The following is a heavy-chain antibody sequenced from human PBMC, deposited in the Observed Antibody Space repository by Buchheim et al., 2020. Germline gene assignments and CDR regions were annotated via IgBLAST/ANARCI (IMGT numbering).Heavy chain of an antibody. CDR1: GGSISSYY. CDR2: IYYSGST. CDR3: AGHASGSSGWYSTYYYYYGMDV. J-gene: IGHJ6*02. V-gene: IGHV4-59*08. Sequence: QVQLQESGPGLVKPSEPLSLTCTVSGGSISSYYWSWIRQPPGKGLEWIGYIYYSGSTNYNPSLKSRVTISVDTSKNQFSLKLSSVTAADTAVYYCAGHASGSSGWYSTYYYYYGMDVWGQGTT. D-gene: IGHD6-19*01.